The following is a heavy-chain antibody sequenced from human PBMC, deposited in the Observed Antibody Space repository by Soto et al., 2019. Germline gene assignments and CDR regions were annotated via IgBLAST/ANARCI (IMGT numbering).Heavy chain of an antibody. V-gene: IGHV3-23*01. CDR1: GFPFSSYA. J-gene: IGHJ4*02. CDR2: ISGSGGST. D-gene: IGHD3-3*01. Sequence: GGSLRLSCAASGFPFSSYAMSWVRQAPGKGLEWVSAISGSGGSTYYADSVKGRFTISRDNSKNTLYLQMNSLRAEDTAVYYCAKFSNVLRFLEWLSDFGAYDYWGQGTLVTVS. CDR3: AKFSNVLRFLEWLSDFGAYDY.